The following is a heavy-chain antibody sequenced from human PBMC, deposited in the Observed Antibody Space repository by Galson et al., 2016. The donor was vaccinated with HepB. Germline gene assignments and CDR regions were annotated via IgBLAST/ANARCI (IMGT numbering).Heavy chain of an antibody. CDR2: ISYDGSNK. J-gene: IGHJ4*02. D-gene: IGHD2-2*01. CDR3: AKDGRIYCISASCHDHVHY. V-gene: IGHV3-30*18. Sequence: SLRLSCAASGFTFSSYGMHWVRQAPGKGQEWVAFISYDGSNKKYADSVKGRFTISRDNSKKTRYLQMNSLRAEDTAVYYCAKDGRIYCISASCHDHVHYWGQGTLVTVSS. CDR1: GFTFSSYG.